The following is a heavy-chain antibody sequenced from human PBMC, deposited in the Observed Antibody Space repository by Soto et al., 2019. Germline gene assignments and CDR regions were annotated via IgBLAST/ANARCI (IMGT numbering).Heavy chain of an antibody. Sequence: EVQLLESGGGLVQPGGSLRLSCAASGFTFSSYAMSWVRQAPGKGLEWVSAISGSGGSTYYADSVKGRFTISRDNSKNTLYLQMNSLRAEDTAVYYCAKDAVGTVRVGEYFQHWGQGTLVTVSS. D-gene: IGHD4-4*01. CDR2: ISGSGGST. V-gene: IGHV3-23*01. J-gene: IGHJ1*01. CDR3: AKDAVGTVRVGEYFQH. CDR1: GFTFSSYA.